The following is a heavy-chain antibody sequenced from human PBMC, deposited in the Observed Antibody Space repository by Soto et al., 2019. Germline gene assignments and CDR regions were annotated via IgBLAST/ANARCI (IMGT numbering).Heavy chain of an antibody. D-gene: IGHD6-13*01. Sequence: GGSLRLSCAASGFTFSISSMNWVRQAPGKGLEWVSSISGTSDYISYADSVKGRFTISRDNAKNSLYLQMNSLRAEDTAVYYCARGQRPSSSWYVYGMDVWGQGTTVTVSS. V-gene: IGHV3-21*01. CDR2: ISGTSDYI. J-gene: IGHJ6*02. CDR1: GFTFSISS. CDR3: ARGQRPSSSWYVYGMDV.